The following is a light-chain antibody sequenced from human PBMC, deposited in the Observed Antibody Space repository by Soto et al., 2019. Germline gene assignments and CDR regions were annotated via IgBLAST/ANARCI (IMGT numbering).Light chain of an antibody. CDR3: SSFTTSDTWV. V-gene: IGLV2-14*01. CDR2: EVT. Sequence: QSALTQPASVSGSPGQSIIISCTGTSPDVGAHNHVSWYQQHSDKAPKLIIYEVTDRPSGVSNRFSGSKSDKTAFLTISGLQAEDEADYYCSSFTTSDTWVFGGGTKLTVL. J-gene: IGLJ3*02. CDR1: SPDVGAHNH.